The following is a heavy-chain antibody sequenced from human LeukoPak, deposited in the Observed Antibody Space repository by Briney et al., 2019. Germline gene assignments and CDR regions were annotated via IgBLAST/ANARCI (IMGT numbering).Heavy chain of an antibody. J-gene: IGHJ4*02. CDR1: GFTISSYS. CDR2: ISSSSSTI. CDR3: ARVEGGYSSFHRFDY. D-gene: IGHD6-13*01. Sequence: PGGSLRLSCAASGFTISSYSMNWVRQAPGKGLEWVSYISSSSSTIYYADSVKGRFTISRDNAKNSLYLQMNSLRAEDTAVYYCARVEGGYSSFHRFDYWGQGTLVTVSS. V-gene: IGHV3-48*01.